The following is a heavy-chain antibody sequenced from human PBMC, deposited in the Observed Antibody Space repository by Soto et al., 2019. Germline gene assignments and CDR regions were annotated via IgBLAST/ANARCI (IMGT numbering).Heavy chain of an antibody. CDR2: IDSDGSRT. J-gene: IGHJ5*02. D-gene: IGHD4-17*01. CDR1: GFTFSIYW. Sequence: EVQLVESGGGLVQPGGSLRLSCAASGFTFSIYWMQWVRQAPGKGLVWVSRIDSDGSRTSHADSVKGRFTISRDNAKNTLYLQMNSLRAEDTAVYYCASHYGDNGWFDPWGQGTLVTVSS. CDR3: ASHYGDNGWFDP. V-gene: IGHV3-74*01.